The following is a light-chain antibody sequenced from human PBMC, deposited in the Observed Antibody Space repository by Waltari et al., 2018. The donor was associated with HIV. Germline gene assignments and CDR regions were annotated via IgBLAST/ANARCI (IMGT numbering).Light chain of an antibody. CDR2: GAS. CDR1: QNVITK. V-gene: IGKV3-15*01. CDR3: QQYNGWPRT. Sequence: EIVMTQSPATLSVSPGERVTLPCRASQNVITKLAWSQQTPGQAPSLLIYGASTRASGIPARFTGGGSGSDFTLTINSLQSEDCGLYYCQQYNGWPRTFGQGTKV. J-gene: IGKJ1*01.